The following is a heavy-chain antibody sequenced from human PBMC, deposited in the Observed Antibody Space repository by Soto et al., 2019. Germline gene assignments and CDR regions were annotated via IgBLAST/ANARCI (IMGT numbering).Heavy chain of an antibody. Sequence: SETLSLTCAVYGGSFSGYYWSWIRQPPGKGLEWIGEINHSGSTNYNPSLKSRVTISVDTSKNQFSLKLSSVTAADTAVYYCAREYGDYFDYWGQGTLVTVSS. CDR2: INHSGST. CDR1: GGSFSGYY. J-gene: IGHJ4*02. CDR3: AREYGDYFDY. D-gene: IGHD4-17*01. V-gene: IGHV4-34*01.